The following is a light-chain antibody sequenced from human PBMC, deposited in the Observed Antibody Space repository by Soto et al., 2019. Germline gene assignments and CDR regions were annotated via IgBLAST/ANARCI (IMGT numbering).Light chain of an antibody. CDR3: SSYTSSSSYV. CDR1: SSDVGTYNS. J-gene: IGLJ1*01. V-gene: IGLV2-14*01. CDR2: DVS. Sequence: QSVLTQPASVSGSLGQSITISCTGISSDVGTYNSVSWYQQYPGKAPKLMIHDVSNRPSGVSNRFSGSKSGNTASLTISGLQAEDEADYYCSSYTSSSSYVFGSGTKVTVL.